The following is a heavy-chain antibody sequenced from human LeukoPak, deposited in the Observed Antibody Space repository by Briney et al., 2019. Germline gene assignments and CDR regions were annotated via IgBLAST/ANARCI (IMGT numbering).Heavy chain of an antibody. CDR3: ARVRYYYDSSGLVYYYGMDV. J-gene: IGHJ6*02. CDR1: GCTFTSYA. D-gene: IGHD3-22*01. CDR2: INAGNGNT. V-gene: IGHV1-3*01. Sequence: ASVKVSCKASGCTFTSYALHWVRQPPGQRLEWMGWINAGNGNTKNSQKFQGRVTITRATSASTASKELSSRRPEETAVYYCARVRYYYDSSGLVYYYGMDVWGQGTTVTVSS.